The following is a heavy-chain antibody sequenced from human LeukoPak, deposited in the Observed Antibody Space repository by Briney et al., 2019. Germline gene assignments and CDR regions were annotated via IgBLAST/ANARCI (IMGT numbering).Heavy chain of an antibody. J-gene: IGHJ4*02. Sequence: GGSLRLSCAVSGFTFSSRWMHWVRQAPGKGLEWVSVSKDDGSSTSYADSVKGRFTVSRDNAKNMLYLQMNSLRAEDTAVYYCLPLAYTTNWGQGALVTVSS. V-gene: IGHV3-74*01. CDR1: GFTFSSRW. CDR2: SKDDGSST. CDR3: LPLAYTTN. D-gene: IGHD2-2*02.